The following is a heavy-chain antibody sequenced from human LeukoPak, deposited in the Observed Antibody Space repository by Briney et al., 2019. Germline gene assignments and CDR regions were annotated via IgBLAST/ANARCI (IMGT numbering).Heavy chain of an antibody. J-gene: IGHJ4*02. D-gene: IGHD3-16*01. Sequence: GSSVKVSCKASGGTFSSYAISWARQAPGQGLEWMGGIIPIFGTANYAQKFQGRVTITADESTSTAYMELSSLRSEDTAVYYCASRSRTHYVRFDYWGQGTLVTVSS. CDR2: IIPIFGTA. CDR1: GGTFSSYA. CDR3: ASRSRTHYVRFDY. V-gene: IGHV1-69*01.